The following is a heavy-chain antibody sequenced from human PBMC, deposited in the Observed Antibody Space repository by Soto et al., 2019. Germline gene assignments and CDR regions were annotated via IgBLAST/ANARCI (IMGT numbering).Heavy chain of an antibody. Sequence: SVKVSCKASGGTFSSYAISWVRQAPGQGLEWMGGIIPIFGTANYAQKFQGRVTITADKSTSTAYMELSSLRSEDTAVYYCQQAAAGTWAKPDSDYWGQGTLGPVSP. CDR3: QQAAAGTWAKPDSDY. CDR1: GGTFSSYA. J-gene: IGHJ4*02. D-gene: IGHD6-13*01. V-gene: IGHV1-69*06. CDR2: IIPIFGTA.